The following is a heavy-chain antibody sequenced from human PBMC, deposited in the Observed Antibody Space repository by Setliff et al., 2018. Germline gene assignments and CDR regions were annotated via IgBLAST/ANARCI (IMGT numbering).Heavy chain of an antibody. Sequence: SETLSLTCTVSGGSISSSSYYWGWIRQPPGKGLEWIGSIYYSGNTKYNPSLKSRVTILVDTSKNQFSLKLSSVTAADAAMYYCARYSSSWVGIDCWGQGALVTVSS. J-gene: IGHJ4*02. CDR2: IYYSGNT. CDR3: ARYSSSWVGIDC. V-gene: IGHV4-39*07. CDR1: GGSISSSSYY. D-gene: IGHD6-6*01.